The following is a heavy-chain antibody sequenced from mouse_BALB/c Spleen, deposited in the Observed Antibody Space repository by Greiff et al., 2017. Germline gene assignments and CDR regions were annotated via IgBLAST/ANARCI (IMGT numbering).Heavy chain of an antibody. Sequence: VNLVESGPGLVAPSQSLSITCTVSGFSLTSYGVHWVRQPPGKGLEWLGVIWAGGSTNYNSALMSRLSISKDNSKSQVFLKMNSLQTDDTSMYYCARDPSTMITTGAMDYWGQGTSVTVSS. D-gene: IGHD2-4*01. V-gene: IGHV2-9*02. CDR3: ARDPSTMITTGAMDY. J-gene: IGHJ4*01. CDR2: IWAGGST. CDR1: GFSLTSYG.